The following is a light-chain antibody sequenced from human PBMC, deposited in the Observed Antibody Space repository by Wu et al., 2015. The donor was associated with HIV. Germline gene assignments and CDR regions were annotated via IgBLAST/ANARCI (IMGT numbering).Light chain of an antibody. V-gene: IGKV3-15*01. CDR3: QHYNNLPLT. CDR2: GAS. J-gene: IGKJ4*01. CDR1: QNIGSN. Sequence: EIVLTQSPATLSLSPGERATLSCRASQNIGSNLAWYQQRPGQAPRLLIFGASTRATGIPARFSGTGSGTEFTLTITSLQSEDVAVYHCQHYNNLPLTFGGGTKVEIK.